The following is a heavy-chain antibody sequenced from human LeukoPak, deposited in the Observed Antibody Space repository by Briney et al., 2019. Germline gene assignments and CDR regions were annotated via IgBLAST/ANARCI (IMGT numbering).Heavy chain of an antibody. CDR1: GGSISSSSYY. CDR2: IYYSGST. V-gene: IGHV4-39*01. CDR3: ARRGGSGSYLVEY. D-gene: IGHD3-10*01. J-gene: IGHJ4*02. Sequence: SETLSLTCTVSGGSISSSSYYWGWIRQPPGTGLEWIGSIYYSGSTYYNPSLKSRVTISVDTSKNQFSLKLSSVTAADTAVYYCARRGGSGSYLVEYWGQGTLVTVSS.